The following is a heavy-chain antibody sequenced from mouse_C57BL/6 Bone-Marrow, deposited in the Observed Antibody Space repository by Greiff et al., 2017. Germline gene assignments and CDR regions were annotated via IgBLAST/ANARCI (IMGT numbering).Heavy chain of an antibody. J-gene: IGHJ2*01. Sequence: QVQLQQPGAELVRPGTSVKLSCKASGYTFTSYWMHWVKQRPGQGLEWIGVIDPSDSYTNYNQKFKGKATLTVDTSSSTAYMELSSLTSEDSAVYYCANEYGIDYWGQGTTLTVCS. CDR1: GYTFTSYW. D-gene: IGHD1-1*01. CDR3: ANEYGIDY. CDR2: IDPSDSYT. V-gene: IGHV1-59*01.